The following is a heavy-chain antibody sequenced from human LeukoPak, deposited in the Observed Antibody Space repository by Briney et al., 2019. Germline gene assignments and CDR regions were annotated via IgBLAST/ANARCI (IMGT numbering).Heavy chain of an antibody. CDR1: GGSISSYY. Sequence: SETLSLTCTVSGGSISSYYWSWIRQPPGKGLEWIGYIYYSGSTNYNPSLKSRVTISVDTSKNQFSLKLSSVTAADTAVYHCARWDRIRRYFDYWGQGTLVTVSS. CDR2: IYYSGST. D-gene: IGHD1-26*01. V-gene: IGHV4-59*01. J-gene: IGHJ4*02. CDR3: ARWDRIRRYFDY.